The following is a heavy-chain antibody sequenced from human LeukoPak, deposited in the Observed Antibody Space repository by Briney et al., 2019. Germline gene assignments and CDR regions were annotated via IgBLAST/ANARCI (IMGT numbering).Heavy chain of an antibody. CDR2: IYTSGST. Sequence: SDTLSLTCTVCVGSNRSGSYYWSWIRQPAGKGLEWIGRIYTSGSTNYNPSLKSRVTISVDTSKNQFSLKLSSVTAADTAVFYCARDGCGYCSGGSCYLCYYYYYMDVWGKGTTVTVSS. V-gene: IGHV4-61*02. CDR3: ARDGCGYCSGGSCYLCYYYYYMDV. CDR1: VGSNRSGSYY. D-gene: IGHD2-15*01. J-gene: IGHJ6*03.